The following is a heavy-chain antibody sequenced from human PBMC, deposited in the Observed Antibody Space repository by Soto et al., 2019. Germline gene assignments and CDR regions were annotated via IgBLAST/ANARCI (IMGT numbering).Heavy chain of an antibody. CDR3: ARAPLYYYDSSGYPNPDAFDI. CDR2: IYYSGST. D-gene: IGHD3-22*01. CDR1: GGSISSYY. V-gene: IGHV4-59*01. J-gene: IGHJ3*02. Sequence: SETLSLTCTVSGGSISSYYWRWIRQPPGKGLEWIGYIYYSGSTNYNPSLKSRVTISVDTYKNQFSLKLSSVTAADTAVYYCARAPLYYYDSSGYPNPDAFDIWGQWTMVTVS.